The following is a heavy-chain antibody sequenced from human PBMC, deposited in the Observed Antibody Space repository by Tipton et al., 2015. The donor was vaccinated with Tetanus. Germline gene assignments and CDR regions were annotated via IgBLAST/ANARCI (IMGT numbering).Heavy chain of an antibody. V-gene: IGHV3-7*03. CDR2: IKHDGSTK. Sequence: SLRLSCAASGFTFYSYGTHWVRQAPGKGLEWVANIKHDGSTKSYVDSVKGRFTISRDNGNNSLCLQMNNLRAEDTAVYYCARVSDGGYSPWGQGTLVTVSS. D-gene: IGHD1-26*01. J-gene: IGHJ5*02. CDR3: ARVSDGGYSP. CDR1: GFTFYSYG.